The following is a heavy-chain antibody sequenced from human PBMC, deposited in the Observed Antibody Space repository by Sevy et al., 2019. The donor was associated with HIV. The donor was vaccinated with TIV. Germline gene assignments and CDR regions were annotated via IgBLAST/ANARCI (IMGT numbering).Heavy chain of an antibody. J-gene: IGHJ4*02. D-gene: IGHD3-10*01. CDR3: ARARSGD. Sequence: GGSLRLSCAASGFSFSRFGMHWVRQAPGKGLEWVALISNDGSDKNYGDSMKGRFTISRDNAKNSLYLQMNSLRAEDTAVYYCARARSGDWGQGTLVTVSS. CDR2: ISNDGSDK. CDR1: GFSFSRFG. V-gene: IGHV3-30*03.